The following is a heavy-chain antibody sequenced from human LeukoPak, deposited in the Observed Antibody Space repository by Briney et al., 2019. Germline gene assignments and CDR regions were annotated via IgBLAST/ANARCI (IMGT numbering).Heavy chain of an antibody. CDR3: SKLNSYGDY. D-gene: IGHD5-18*01. CDR2: ISGSGGST. CDR1: GFIFSSNY. J-gene: IGHJ4*02. Sequence: GGSLRLSCAASGFIFSSNYMTWVRQAPGKGLQWVSTISGSGGSTYYADSVKGRFTISRDNSKNMVYLQMDSLRAEDTATYYCSKLNSYGDYWGQGTLVTISS. V-gene: IGHV3-23*01.